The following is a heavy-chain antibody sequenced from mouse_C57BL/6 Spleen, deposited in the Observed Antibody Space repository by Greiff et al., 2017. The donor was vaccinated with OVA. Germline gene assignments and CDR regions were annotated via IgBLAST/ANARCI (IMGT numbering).Heavy chain of an antibody. Sequence: QVQLKQSGPELVKPGASVKISCKASGYSFTSYYIHWVKQRPGQGLEWIGWIYPGSGNTKYNEKFKGKATLTADTSSSTAYMQLSSLTSEDSAVYYCAREGALGTWFAYWGQGTLVTVSA. D-gene: IGHD4-1*01. V-gene: IGHV1-66*01. J-gene: IGHJ3*01. CDR2: IYPGSGNT. CDR1: GYSFTSYY. CDR3: AREGALGTWFAY.